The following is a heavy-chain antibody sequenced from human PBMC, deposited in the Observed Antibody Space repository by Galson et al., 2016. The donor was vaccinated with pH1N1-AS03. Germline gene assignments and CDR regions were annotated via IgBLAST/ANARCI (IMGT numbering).Heavy chain of an antibody. V-gene: IGHV3-74*01. D-gene: IGHD6-19*01. CDR1: RFTFNGYA. J-gene: IGHJ3*01. Sequence: SLRLSCAASRFTFNGYAMHWVRQAPGKGLVWLARINGDATTTNYADSVRGRFTISRDNAKNTLHLQMNSLRVEDTANYFCAKEVGSSGWFDACNLWGQGTVVTVSS. CDR2: INGDATTT. CDR3: AKEVGSSGWFDACNL.